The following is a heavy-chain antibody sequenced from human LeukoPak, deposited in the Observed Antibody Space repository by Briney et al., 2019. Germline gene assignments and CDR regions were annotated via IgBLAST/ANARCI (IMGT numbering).Heavy chain of an antibody. V-gene: IGHV4-59*01. CDR2: IYYSGGT. Sequence: SETLSLTCTVSGGSINNYYWSWIRQSPGKGLEWIGYIYYSGGTNYNPSLKSRVTISVDTSKKQFFLKLSSVTAADTAVYYCARNVVTRTYPSRWGQGTLVTVSS. CDR3: ARNVVTRTYPSR. D-gene: IGHD2-2*01. J-gene: IGHJ4*02. CDR1: GGSINNYY.